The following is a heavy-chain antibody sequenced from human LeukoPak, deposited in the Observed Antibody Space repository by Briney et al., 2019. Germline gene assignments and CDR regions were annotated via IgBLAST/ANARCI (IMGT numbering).Heavy chain of an antibody. J-gene: IGHJ4*02. CDR2: IYHSGST. D-gene: IGHD6-19*01. CDR3: ARDLYSSGWGYFDY. Sequence: SETLFLTCTISGYSISSGYYWGWIRQPPGKGLEWIGSIYHSGSTYYNPSLKSRVTISLDTSENQFSLKLSSVTAADTAVYYCARDLYSSGWGYFDYWGQGTLVTVSS. CDR1: GYSISSGYY. V-gene: IGHV4-38-2*02.